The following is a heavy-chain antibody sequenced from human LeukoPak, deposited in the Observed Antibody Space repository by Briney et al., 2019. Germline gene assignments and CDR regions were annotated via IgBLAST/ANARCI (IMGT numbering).Heavy chain of an antibody. D-gene: IGHD3-10*01. Sequence: SVKVSCKASGGTFSSYAISWVRQAPGQGLEWMGGIIPIFGTANYAQKFQGRVTITADESTSTAYMELSSLRSEDTAVYYRVRGSSGTVVRGIAWAWFDPWGQGTLVTVSS. CDR3: VRGSSGTVVRGIAWAWFDP. J-gene: IGHJ5*02. V-gene: IGHV1-69*13. CDR2: IIPIFGTA. CDR1: GGTFSSYA.